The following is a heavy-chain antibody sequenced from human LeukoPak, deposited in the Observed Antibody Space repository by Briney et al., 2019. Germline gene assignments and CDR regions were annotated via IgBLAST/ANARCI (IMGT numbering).Heavy chain of an antibody. V-gene: IGHV3-23*01. CDR3: AKDRYSGNYHQSGDFSY. Sequence: AGGSLRLSCAASGFTFSSYGMSWVRQAPGKGLEWVSAISGSGGSTYYADSVKGRFTISRDNSKNTLYLQMNSLRAEDAALYYCAKDRYSGNYHQSGDFSYWGQGTLVTVSS. CDR2: ISGSGGST. CDR1: GFTFSSYG. D-gene: IGHD1-26*01. J-gene: IGHJ4*02.